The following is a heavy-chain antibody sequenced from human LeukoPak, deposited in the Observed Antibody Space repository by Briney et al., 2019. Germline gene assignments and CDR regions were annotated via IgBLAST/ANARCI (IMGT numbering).Heavy chain of an antibody. CDR1: GFTFSSYA. D-gene: IGHD6-6*01. CDR3: ARETMYSSSYFDY. Sequence: GGSLRLSCAASGFTFSSYAMHGVRQAPGKGLEWVAVISYDGSNKYYADSVKGRFTISRDNSKNTLYLQMNSLRAEDTAVYYCARETMYSSSYFDYWGQGTLVTVSP. J-gene: IGHJ4*02. CDR2: ISYDGSNK. V-gene: IGHV3-30-3*01.